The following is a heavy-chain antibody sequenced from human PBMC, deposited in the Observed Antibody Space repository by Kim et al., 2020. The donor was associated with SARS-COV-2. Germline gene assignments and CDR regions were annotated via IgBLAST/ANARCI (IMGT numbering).Heavy chain of an antibody. J-gene: IGHJ4*02. CDR1: GYTFTSYA. CDR3: ARGSSPYYYDSSGYHFDY. CDR2: INTNTGNP. D-gene: IGHD3-22*01. V-gene: IGHV7-4-1*02. Sequence: ASVKVSCKASGYTFTSYAMNWVRQAPGQGLEWMGWINTNTGNPTYAQGFTGRFVFSLDTSVSTAYLQISSLKAEDTAVYYCARGSSPYYYDSSGYHFDYWGQGTLVTVSS.